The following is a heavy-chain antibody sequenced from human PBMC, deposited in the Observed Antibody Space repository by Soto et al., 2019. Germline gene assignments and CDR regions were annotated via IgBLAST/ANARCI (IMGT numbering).Heavy chain of an antibody. CDR2: INRSGST. V-gene: IGHV4-34*01. Sequence: QVQLQQWGAGLLKPSETLSLTCAVYGGSLSGYYWSWIRQPPGKGLEWIGEINRSGSTNYIPSLKSRVIISVDTSKNQFSLKPSSVTAADTAVYYCARGLLGGAATWGQGTLVTVSS. D-gene: IGHD3-16*01. J-gene: IGHJ5*02. CDR1: GGSLSGYY. CDR3: ARGLLGGAAT.